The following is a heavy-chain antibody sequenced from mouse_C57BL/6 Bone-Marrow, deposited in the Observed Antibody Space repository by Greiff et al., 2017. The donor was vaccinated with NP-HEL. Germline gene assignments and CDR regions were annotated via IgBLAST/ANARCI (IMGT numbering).Heavy chain of an antibody. V-gene: IGHV5-4*01. D-gene: IGHD2-4*01. J-gene: IGHJ2*01. Sequence: EVKLVESGGGLVKPGGSLKLSCAASGFTFSSYAMPWVRQTPEKRLEWVATISDGGSYTYYPDNVKGRFTISRDNAKNNLYLQMSHLKSYDTAMYYCAREGYDYSFDYWGQGTTLTVSS. CDR2: ISDGGSYT. CDR3: AREGYDYSFDY. CDR1: GFTFSSYA.